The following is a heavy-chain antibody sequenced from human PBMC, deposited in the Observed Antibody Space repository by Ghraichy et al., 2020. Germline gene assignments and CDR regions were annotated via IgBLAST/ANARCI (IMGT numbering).Heavy chain of an antibody. Sequence: GGSLRLSCAASGFTFSDYYMSWIRQAPGKGLEWVSYISSSGSTIYYADSVKGRFTISRDNAKNSLYLQMNSLRAEDTAVYYCARDNRLPGYDFWSGYYLNWFDPWGQGTLVTVSS. CDR2: ISSSGSTI. J-gene: IGHJ5*02. CDR3: ARDNRLPGYDFWSGYYLNWFDP. V-gene: IGHV3-11*01. CDR1: GFTFSDYY. D-gene: IGHD3-3*01.